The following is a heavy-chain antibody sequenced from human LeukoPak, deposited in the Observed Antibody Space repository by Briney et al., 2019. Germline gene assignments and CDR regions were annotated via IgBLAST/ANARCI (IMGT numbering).Heavy chain of an antibody. Sequence: GGSLRLSCAASGFTFSSYSMNWVRQAPGKGLEWVSSISSSSSYIYYADSVKGRFTISRDNAKNSLYLQMNSLRAEDTAVYYCAREQRLVRGWFDPWGQGTLVTVSS. CDR1: GFTFSSYS. V-gene: IGHV3-21*01. CDR2: ISSSSSYI. D-gene: IGHD6-13*01. CDR3: AREQRLVRGWFDP. J-gene: IGHJ5*02.